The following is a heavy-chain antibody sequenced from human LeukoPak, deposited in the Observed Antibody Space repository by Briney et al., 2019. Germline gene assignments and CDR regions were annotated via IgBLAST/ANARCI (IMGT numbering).Heavy chain of an antibody. Sequence: GGSLRLSCAASGFTFSSYEMNWVRQAPGKGLEWVSYISSSGSTIFYADSVKGRFTISRDSARNSLYLQMNSLRAEDTAVYYCAREGLWTAYYIHGMDVWGQGTTVTVSS. V-gene: IGHV3-48*03. D-gene: IGHD3/OR15-3a*01. CDR1: GFTFSSYE. J-gene: IGHJ6*02. CDR3: AREGLWTAYYIHGMDV. CDR2: ISSSGSTI.